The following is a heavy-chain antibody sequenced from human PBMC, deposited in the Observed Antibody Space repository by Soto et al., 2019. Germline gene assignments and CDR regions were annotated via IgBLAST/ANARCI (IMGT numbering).Heavy chain of an antibody. CDR3: ARINGGSPDF. CDR1: GGTMNAHF. V-gene: IGHV4-4*07. D-gene: IGHD2-15*01. J-gene: IGHJ4*02. CDR2: IYISGTT. Sequence: SETLSLTCTVSGGTMNAHFWSWIRQSAGKGLEWIGHIYISGTTMYNPSLKSRVTMSVDPPKNQLSLQLTSVTAAYTAVYYCARINGGSPDFWGQGTRVTVSS.